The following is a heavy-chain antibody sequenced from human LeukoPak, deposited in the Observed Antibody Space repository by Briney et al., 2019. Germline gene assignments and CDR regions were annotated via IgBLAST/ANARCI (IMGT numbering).Heavy chain of an antibody. Sequence: PSETLSLTCTVSGGSVSTGSYYWSWIRQPAARGLEWIGHIHTSGTMNYNASLKSRVRISVETSKNQFSLRLSSVTAADTAVYFCARGILRDYYDSSGFYHRGGVDYWGQGTLVTVSS. J-gene: IGHJ4*02. CDR2: IHTSGTM. CDR3: ARGILRDYYDSSGFYHRGGVDY. D-gene: IGHD3-22*01. CDR1: GGSVSTGSYY. V-gene: IGHV4-61*09.